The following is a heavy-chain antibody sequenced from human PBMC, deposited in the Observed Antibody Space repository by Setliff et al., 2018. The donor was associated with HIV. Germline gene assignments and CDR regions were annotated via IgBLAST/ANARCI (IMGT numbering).Heavy chain of an antibody. Sequence: SGPTLVNPTQTLRLTCTLSGSSLDTSGVGVGWIRQPPGKALEWLALIYWDDDKRYSPSLKSRLTISKDTSKNQVFLVMTNMDPVDTATYYCAHRKVAAVGTLFGYWGQGTLVTVSS. V-gene: IGHV2-5*02. CDR3: AHRKVAAVGTLFGY. D-gene: IGHD6-19*01. CDR2: IYWDDDK. CDR1: GSSLDTSGVG. J-gene: IGHJ4*02.